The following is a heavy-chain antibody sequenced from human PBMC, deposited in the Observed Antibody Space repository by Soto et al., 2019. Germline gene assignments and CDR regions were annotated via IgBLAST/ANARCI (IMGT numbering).Heavy chain of an antibody. CDR3: AKWARYCSTTTCRK. CDR2: ISVSGGGSS. J-gene: IGHJ1*01. D-gene: IGHD2-2*01. Sequence: EVQLLESGGGLVQPGGSLRLSCVASGFTFSSFAMSWVRQAPGKGLEWVSAISVSGGGSSYYADSVKGRFTISRDNSMNTLYLQMNRLRAEDTALYYCAKWARYCSTTTCRKWGQGTLVTVSS. CDR1: GFTFSSFA. V-gene: IGHV3-23*01.